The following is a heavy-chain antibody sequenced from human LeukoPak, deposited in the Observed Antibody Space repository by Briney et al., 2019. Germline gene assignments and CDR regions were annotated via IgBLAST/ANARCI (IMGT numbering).Heavy chain of an antibody. D-gene: IGHD6-19*01. CDR2: IYYSGST. CDR1: GGSISTYS. CDR3: ARAHSSGWPHMFDP. V-gene: IGHV4-59*01. J-gene: IGHJ5*02. Sequence: KSSETLSLTCTVSGGSISTYSWTWIRQPPGKGLEWIGNIYYSGSTNYNLSLKSRVTISIDTSKNQFSLKVSSVTAADTAVYYCARAHSSGWPHMFDPWGQGTLVTVPS.